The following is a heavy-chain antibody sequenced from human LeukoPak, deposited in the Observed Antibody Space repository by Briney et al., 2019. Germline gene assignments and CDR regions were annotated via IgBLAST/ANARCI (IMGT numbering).Heavy chain of an antibody. D-gene: IGHD3-10*01. CDR3: ASLNYASESYSFDS. J-gene: IGHJ4*02. V-gene: IGHV4-31*03. CDR2: IYDSGNT. CDR1: GGSISSGGYY. Sequence: SGTLSLTCTVSGGSISSGGYYWSWVRQHPGKGLEWIGYIYDSGNTYYIPSLLSRVTMSVDTSKNQFSLKLSSVTAADAAVYYCASLNYASESYSFDSWGQGTLVTVSS.